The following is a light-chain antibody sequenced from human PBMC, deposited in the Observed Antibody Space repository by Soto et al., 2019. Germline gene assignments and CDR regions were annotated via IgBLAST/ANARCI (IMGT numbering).Light chain of an antibody. J-gene: IGLJ2*01. Sequence: QSVLTQPPSASGTPGQRVTISCSGGSSNIGSNTVDWYQQLPGTAPKLLIHSNYQRPSGVPDRFSGSKSVTSASLAISGLQSEDEADYYCAAWDERLNGVVFGGGTKLTVL. CDR1: SSNIGSNT. V-gene: IGLV1-44*01. CDR2: SNY. CDR3: AAWDERLNGVV.